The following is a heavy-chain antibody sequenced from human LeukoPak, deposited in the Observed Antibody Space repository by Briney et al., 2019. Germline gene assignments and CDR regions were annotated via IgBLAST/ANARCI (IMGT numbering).Heavy chain of an antibody. CDR3: AKGLAGGPYYFDY. CDR1: GFTFSSYG. Sequence: GGSLRLSCAASGFTFSSYGMHWVRQAPGKGLVGVSRINSEGSSTSYADSVKGRFTISRDNAKNTLYLQMNSLRAEDTAAYYCAKGLAGGPYYFDYWGQGTLVTVSS. CDR2: INSEGSST. J-gene: IGHJ4*02. D-gene: IGHD7-27*01. V-gene: IGHV3-74*01.